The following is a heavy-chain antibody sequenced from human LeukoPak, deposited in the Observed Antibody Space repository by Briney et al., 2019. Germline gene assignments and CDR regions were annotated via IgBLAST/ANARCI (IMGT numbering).Heavy chain of an antibody. J-gene: IGHJ4*02. Sequence: GGSLRLSCAASGFTVNNNFMSWVRQAPGKGLEWVSVIYSGGSTYYADSVKGRFTISRDNSKNTLYLQMNSLRAEDTAVYYCARDKIVGYDSSGYPHWGQGTLVTVSS. CDR1: GFTVNNNF. CDR2: IYSGGST. CDR3: ARDKIVGYDSSGYPH. V-gene: IGHV3-53*05. D-gene: IGHD3-22*01.